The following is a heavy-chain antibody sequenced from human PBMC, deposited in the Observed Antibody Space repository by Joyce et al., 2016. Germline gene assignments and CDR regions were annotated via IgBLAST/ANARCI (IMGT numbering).Heavy chain of an antibody. J-gene: IGHJ4*02. D-gene: IGHD6-13*01. Sequence: QVQLVESGGGVVQPGRSLRLYCAASGFTFSNYGMHWVRQRPGKGLEWVAVISYDGSKKYYVDSVKGRFTISGDKSKNTLYLQMNSLRPEDTAVYYCARALGWDSNSCHDYWGQGTLVTVSS. CDR3: ARALGWDSNSCHDY. CDR1: GFTFSNYG. V-gene: IGHV3-30*03. CDR2: ISYDGSKK.